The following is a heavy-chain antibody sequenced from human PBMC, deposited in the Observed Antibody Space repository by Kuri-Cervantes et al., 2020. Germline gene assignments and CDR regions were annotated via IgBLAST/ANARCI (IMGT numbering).Heavy chain of an antibody. J-gene: IGHJ4*02. V-gene: IGHV3-74*01. CDR1: GFTLSSYW. D-gene: IGHD5-18*01. CDR2: INSDGRST. CDR3: AREDTALYYFDY. Sequence: GESLKISCAASGFTLSSYWMHWVRQVSGMRLVWDSRINSDGRSTTYADSVKGRFTISRDNSKNTLYLQMNSLRAEDTAVYYCAREDTALYYFDYWGQGTLVTVSS.